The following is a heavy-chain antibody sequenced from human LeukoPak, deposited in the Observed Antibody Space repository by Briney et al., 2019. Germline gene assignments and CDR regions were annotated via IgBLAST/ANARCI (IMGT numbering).Heavy chain of an antibody. CDR1: GFTFSSYG. CDR3: AKPGFGSYGCIDY. CDR2: IRYDGSNK. Sequence: GGSLRLSCAASGFTFSSYGMHWVRQAPGKGLEWVAFIRYDGSNKYYADSVKGRFTISRDNSKNTLYLQMNSLRAEDTAVYHCAKPGFGSYGCIDYWGQGTLVTVSS. D-gene: IGHD5-18*01. J-gene: IGHJ4*02. V-gene: IGHV3-30*02.